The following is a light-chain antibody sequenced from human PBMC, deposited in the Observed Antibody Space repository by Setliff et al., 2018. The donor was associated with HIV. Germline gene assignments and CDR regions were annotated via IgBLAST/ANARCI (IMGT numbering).Light chain of an antibody. Sequence: QSALTQPASVSGSPGQSITISCTGTSSDVGGYNYVSWYQQHPGKAPKLMIYEVSNRPSGVSNRFSGSKSGNTASLTISGLQAEDEADYYCSSYTTTGTPMDFGTGTKATVL. CDR2: EVS. CDR3: SSYTTTGTPMD. J-gene: IGLJ1*01. V-gene: IGLV2-14*01. CDR1: SSDVGGYNY.